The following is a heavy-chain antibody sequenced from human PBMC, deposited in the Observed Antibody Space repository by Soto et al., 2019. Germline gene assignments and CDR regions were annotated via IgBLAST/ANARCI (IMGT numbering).Heavy chain of an antibody. CDR3: ARGWGRIFDY. D-gene: IGHD7-27*01. Sequence: SETLSLTCAVYGGSFSGYYWSWIRQPPGKGLEWIGEINHSGSTNYNPSLKSRVTISLDTSKNQFSLRLSSVTAADTAVYYCARGWGRIFDYWGQGTLVTVSS. CDR2: INHSGST. CDR1: GGSFSGYY. V-gene: IGHV4-34*01. J-gene: IGHJ4*02.